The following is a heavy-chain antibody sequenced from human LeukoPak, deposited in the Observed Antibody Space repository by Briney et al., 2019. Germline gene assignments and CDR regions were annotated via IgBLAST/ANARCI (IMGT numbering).Heavy chain of an antibody. CDR2: IRKKVNSYTT. CDR1: GLTFSDHY. CDR3: ARVVASFDNSYAFDY. Sequence: GGSLRLSCAASGLTFSDHYMDWVRQAPGKGLEWVGRIRKKVNSYTTEYATSVRGRFTISRDDSKTSLYLQMNSLKTEDTAMYYCARVVASFDNSYAFDYWGQGTLVTVSS. V-gene: IGHV3-72*01. D-gene: IGHD1-20*01. J-gene: IGHJ4*02.